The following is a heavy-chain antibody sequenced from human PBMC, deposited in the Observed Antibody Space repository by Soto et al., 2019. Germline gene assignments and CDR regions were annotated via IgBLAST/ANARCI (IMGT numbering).Heavy chain of an antibody. CDR3: TTSVTGTPRAIDY. Sequence: GGSLPLSCEFSVLTFAKVWMSWIGQAPGKGLEWVGRIKSQIDGGRIDYAAPVKDRFTISRDDSKNTLYLQMNSLKTEDTAVYYCTTSVTGTPRAIDYWGQGNMVTVSS. CDR2: IKSQIDGGRI. D-gene: IGHD1-7*01. J-gene: IGHJ4*02. V-gene: IGHV3-15*01. CDR1: VLTFAKVW.